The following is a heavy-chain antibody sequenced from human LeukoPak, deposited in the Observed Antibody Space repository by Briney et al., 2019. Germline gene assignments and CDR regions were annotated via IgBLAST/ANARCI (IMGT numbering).Heavy chain of an antibody. D-gene: IGHD2-2*01. V-gene: IGHV1-69*05. CDR1: GGTFSSYA. Sequence: SVKVSCKASGGTFSSYAISWVRQAPGQGLEWMGGIIPIFGTANYAQKFQGRVTITTDESTSTAYMELSSLRSEDTAVYYCAANGGIVAVPAAIFDFDYWGQGTLVTVSS. CDR2: IIPIFGTA. J-gene: IGHJ4*02. CDR3: AANGGIVAVPAAIFDFDY.